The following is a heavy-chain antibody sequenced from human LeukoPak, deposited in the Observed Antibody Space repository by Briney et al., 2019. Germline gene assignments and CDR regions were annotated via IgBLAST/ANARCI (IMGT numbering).Heavy chain of an antibody. Sequence: SETLSLTCTVSGGSINGGGYYWSWIRQPPGKGLEWIGYIFHSGSTHYTPSLKSRVTISVDTSKNQFSLKLSSVTAADTAVYYCARELLWFEEGDAFDIWGQGTMVTVSS. V-gene: IGHV4-30-2*01. J-gene: IGHJ3*02. CDR2: IFHSGST. D-gene: IGHD3-10*01. CDR1: GGSINGGGYY. CDR3: ARELLWFEEGDAFDI.